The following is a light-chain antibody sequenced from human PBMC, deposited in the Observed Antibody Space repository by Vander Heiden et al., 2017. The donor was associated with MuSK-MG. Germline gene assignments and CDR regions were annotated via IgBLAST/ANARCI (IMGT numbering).Light chain of an antibody. CDR3: QQHSNWPLIT. Sequence: ELVLTPSPATLSLSPGERATLSCRASQSVSSSLAGYQQKTGQAPRLLIYDASNRATGIPARCIGSGSGTDVSLIISSLEPEDFAVYYCQQHSNWPLITFGQGTRLEIK. V-gene: IGKV3-11*01. CDR2: DAS. CDR1: QSVSSS. J-gene: IGKJ5*01.